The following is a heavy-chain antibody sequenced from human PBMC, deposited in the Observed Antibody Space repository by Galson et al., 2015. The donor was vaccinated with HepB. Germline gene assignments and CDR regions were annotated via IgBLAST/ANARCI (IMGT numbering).Heavy chain of an antibody. Sequence: QSGAEVKKPGESLKISCKGSGYSFTSYWIGWVRQMPGKGLEWMGIIYPGDSDTRYSPSFQGQVTISADKSISTAYLQWSSLKASDTAMYYCARRHSGRGSLWFGELGRGYYMDVWGKGTTVTVSS. CDR1: GYSFTSYW. CDR3: ARRHSGRGSLWFGELGRGYYMDV. V-gene: IGHV5-51*01. D-gene: IGHD3-10*01. CDR2: IYPGDSDT. J-gene: IGHJ6*03.